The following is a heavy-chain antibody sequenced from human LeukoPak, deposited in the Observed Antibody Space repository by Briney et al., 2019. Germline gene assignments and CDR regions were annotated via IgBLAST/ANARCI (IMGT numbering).Heavy chain of an antibody. CDR2: IYYRGST. J-gene: IGHJ4*02. CDR1: GGSISNSY. V-gene: IGHV4-59*12. Sequence: SETLSLTCTVSGGSISNSYWSWIRQPPGKGLEWIGYIYYRGSTNYNPSLKSRVTISVDTSKNQFSLKLSSVTAADTAVYYCARLRDLYNIFDYWGQGTLVTVSS. D-gene: IGHD1-1*01. CDR3: ARLRDLYNIFDY.